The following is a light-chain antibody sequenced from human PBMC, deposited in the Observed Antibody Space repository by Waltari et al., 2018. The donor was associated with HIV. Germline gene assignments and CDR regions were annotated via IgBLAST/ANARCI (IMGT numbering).Light chain of an antibody. CDR2: DVS. J-gene: IGLJ2*01. CDR1: SSDVGGYNY. CDR3: SSYAGRNNVV. Sequence: QSALTQPPSASGSPGQSVTISCTGTSSDVGGYNYVSWYQQHPGKAPKLMIYDVSKRPSGVPDRFSGSKSGNTASLTVSGRQAEDEADYYCSSYAGRNNVVFGGGTKVTVL. V-gene: IGLV2-8*01.